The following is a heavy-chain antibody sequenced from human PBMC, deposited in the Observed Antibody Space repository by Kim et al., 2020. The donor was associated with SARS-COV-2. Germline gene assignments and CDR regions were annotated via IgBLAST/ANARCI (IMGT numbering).Heavy chain of an antibody. D-gene: IGHD3-10*01. V-gene: IGHV1-3*01. Sequence: ASVKVSCKASGGSAIHLVRQAPGQGLEWMGWITVDNGNTKYSQKFQDRLTITRDTSATTAYMELSSLRSEDTALYYCARGSRGVFSWGQGTVVTVSS. CDR1: GGSA. CDR3: ARGSRGVFS. CDR2: ITVDNGNT. J-gene: IGHJ5*01.